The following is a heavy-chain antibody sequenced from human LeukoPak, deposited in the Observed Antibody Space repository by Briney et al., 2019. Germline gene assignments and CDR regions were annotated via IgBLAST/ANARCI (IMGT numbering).Heavy chain of an antibody. J-gene: IGHJ4*02. D-gene: IGHD1-26*01. CDR2: INHSGST. Sequence: PSETLSLTCAVYGGSFSGYYWSWIRQPPGKGLEWIGEINHSGSTNYNPSLKSRVTISVDTSKNQFSLKLSSVTAADTAVYYCARIRIVGATRGQFDYWGQGTLVTVSS. CDR1: GGSFSGYY. V-gene: IGHV4-34*01. CDR3: ARIRIVGATRGQFDY.